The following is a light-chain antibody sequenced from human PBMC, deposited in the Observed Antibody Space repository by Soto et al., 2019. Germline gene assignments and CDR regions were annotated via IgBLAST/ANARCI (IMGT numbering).Light chain of an antibody. CDR2: KAS. J-gene: IGKJ1*01. Sequence: DIQMTQSPSTLSASVGDRVTITCRASQSISTWLAWYQQKPGKAPELLIYKASGLQSGVPSRFSGSGSGTEFTLTISSLQPDDFATYYCQQYNNFPETFGQGTKVEIK. V-gene: IGKV1-5*03. CDR1: QSISTW. CDR3: QQYNNFPET.